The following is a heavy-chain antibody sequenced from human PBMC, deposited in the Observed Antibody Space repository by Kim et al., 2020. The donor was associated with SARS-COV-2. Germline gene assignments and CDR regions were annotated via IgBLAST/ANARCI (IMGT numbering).Heavy chain of an antibody. CDR3: AREYNYDILTGYRINWFDP. J-gene: IGHJ5*02. Sequence: SETLSLTCTVSGGSVSSGSYYWSWIRQPPGKGLEWIGYIYYSGSTNYNPSLKSRVTISVDTSKNQFSLKLSSVTAADTAVYYCAREYNYDILTGYRINWFDPWGQGTLVTVSS. CDR2: IYYSGST. D-gene: IGHD3-9*01. V-gene: IGHV4-61*01. CDR1: GGSVSSGSYY.